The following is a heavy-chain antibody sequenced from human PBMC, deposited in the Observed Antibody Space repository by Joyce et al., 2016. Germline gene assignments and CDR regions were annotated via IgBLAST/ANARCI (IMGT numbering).Heavy chain of an antibody. Sequence: EVQLVQSGAEVKKPGESLKISCKGSGYSFTNYWIGWVRQMPGKGLEWMGIIYPADSDTRYSPSFQGQGTISADKSIGTAFLQWSSLKASDTAMYYCARLLSGWEANDDAFDIWGQGTMVTVSS. CDR1: GYSFTNYW. CDR3: ARLLSGWEANDDAFDI. D-gene: IGHD1-26*01. V-gene: IGHV5-51*01. CDR2: IYPADSDT. J-gene: IGHJ3*02.